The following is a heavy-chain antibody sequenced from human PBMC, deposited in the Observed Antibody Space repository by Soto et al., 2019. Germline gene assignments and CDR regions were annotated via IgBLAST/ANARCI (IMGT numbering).Heavy chain of an antibody. D-gene: IGHD3-3*01. CDR1: GYTFTTYG. V-gene: IGHV1-18*01. J-gene: IGHJ4*02. CDR3: ARGAHGSGYAVY. Sequence: QVQLVQSGSEVKKPGASVKVSCKPSGYTFTTYGINWVRQAPGQGLEWMGWISGYNGNTNYAQKFQGRVTMITDTSRSTVDMELGSLRAEDTAVYYCARGAHGSGYAVYWGQGTLVTVS. CDR2: ISGYNGNT.